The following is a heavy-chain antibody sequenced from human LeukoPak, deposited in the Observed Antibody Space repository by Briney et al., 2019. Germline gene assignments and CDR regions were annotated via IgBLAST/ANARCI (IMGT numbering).Heavy chain of an antibody. CDR3: ARVDCRGGSCYSAEEGPIDY. CDR2: INPNSGGT. D-gene: IGHD2-15*01. V-gene: IGHV1-2*02. Sequence: ASVKVSCKASGYTFTGYYMHWVRQAPGQGLEWMGWINPNSGGTNYAQKFQGRVTMTRDTSISTAYMELSRLRSDDTAVYYCARVDCRGGSCYSAEEGPIDYWGQGTLVTVSS. J-gene: IGHJ4*02. CDR1: GYTFTGYY.